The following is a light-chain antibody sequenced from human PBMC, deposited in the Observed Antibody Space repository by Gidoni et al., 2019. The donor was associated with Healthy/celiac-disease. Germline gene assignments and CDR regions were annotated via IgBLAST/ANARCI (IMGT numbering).Light chain of an antibody. Sequence: DIVMTQSPDSLAVSLGERATINCKSSQSVLYSSNNKNYLAWYQQKPGQPPKLLIYWASTRESGVPDRFIGSGSGTDFTLTISSLQAEDVAVYYCQQYYSTPLTFGGXTKVEIK. CDR3: QQYYSTPLT. J-gene: IGKJ4*01. CDR1: QSVLYSSNNKNY. V-gene: IGKV4-1*01. CDR2: WAS.